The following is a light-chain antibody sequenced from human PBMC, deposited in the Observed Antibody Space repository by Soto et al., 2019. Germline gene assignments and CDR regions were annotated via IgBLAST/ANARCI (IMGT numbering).Light chain of an antibody. V-gene: IGLV2-14*03. CDR1: SSDVGAYNY. J-gene: IGLJ2*01. CDR2: DVN. CDR3: SSFTVMNTQV. Sequence: QSALTQPASVSEFPGQSVTISCIGTSSDVGAYNYVSWYQQHPGKAPKLIIFDVNHRTSGISNRFSGSKSGNTASLTVSGLQADDEADYYCSSFTVMNTQVFGGGTKLTVL.